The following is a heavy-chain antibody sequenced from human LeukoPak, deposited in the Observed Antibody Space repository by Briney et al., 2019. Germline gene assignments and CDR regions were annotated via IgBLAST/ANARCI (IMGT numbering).Heavy chain of an antibody. Sequence: SDTLSLTCTASGCSFSSYYWSWIRQPAGQGLEWIGRIYTSGSTTYNPSLKSRVTMSVDTSKNQFSLKLSSVTAADTAVYYCARDPDLYDILTGYCTDAFDIWGQGTMVTVPS. CDR3: ARDPDLYDILTGYCTDAFDI. CDR1: GCSFSSYY. J-gene: IGHJ3*02. V-gene: IGHV4-4*07. CDR2: IYTSGST. D-gene: IGHD3-9*01.